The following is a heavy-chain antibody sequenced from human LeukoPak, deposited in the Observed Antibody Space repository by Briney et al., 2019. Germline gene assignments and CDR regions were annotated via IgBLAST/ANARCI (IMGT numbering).Heavy chain of an antibody. CDR3: ARHVSYCSSTSCEYYFDY. CDR1: GGSFSGYY. CDR2: IYYSGST. Sequence: PSETLSLTCAVYGGSFSGYYWSWIRQPPGKGLEWIGHIYYSGSTNYNPSLKSRVTISVDTSKNQFSLKLSSVTAADTAVYYCARHVSYCSSTSCEYYFDYWGQGTLVSVSS. V-gene: IGHV4-59*08. D-gene: IGHD2-2*01. J-gene: IGHJ4*02.